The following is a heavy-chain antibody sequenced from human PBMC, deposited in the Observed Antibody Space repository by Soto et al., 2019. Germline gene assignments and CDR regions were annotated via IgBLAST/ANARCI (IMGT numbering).Heavy chain of an antibody. CDR3: ATDPPYYYDSTHAFDI. CDR1: GYTLTELS. J-gene: IGHJ3*02. D-gene: IGHD3-22*01. V-gene: IGHV1-24*01. Sequence: VASVKVSCTVSGYTLTELSMHWVRQAPGKGLEWMGGFDPEDGETIYAQKFQGRVTMTEDTSTDTAYMELSSLRSEDTAVYYCATDPPYYYDSTHAFDIWGQGTMVTVAS. CDR2: FDPEDGET.